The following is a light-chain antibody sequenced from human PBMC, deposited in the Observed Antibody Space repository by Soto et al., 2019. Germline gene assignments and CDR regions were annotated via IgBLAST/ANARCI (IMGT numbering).Light chain of an antibody. CDR2: GAS. J-gene: IGKJ1*01. CDR3: HQFQNSPWT. V-gene: IGKV3-15*01. Sequence: EIVMTQSPATLPVSPGERATLSCRASQSVSSNLAWYQQKPGQAPRFLIYGASTRATGIPARFSGSGSGTHFTLTINRLEPEDVAVYYCHQFQNSPWTFGQGTKVDIK. CDR1: QSVSSN.